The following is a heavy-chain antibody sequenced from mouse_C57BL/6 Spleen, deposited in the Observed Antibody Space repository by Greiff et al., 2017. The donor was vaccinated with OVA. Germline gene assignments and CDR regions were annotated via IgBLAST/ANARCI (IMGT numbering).Heavy chain of an antibody. D-gene: IGHD2-4*01. CDR1: GYTFTSYW. CDR2: IHPSDSDT. V-gene: IGHV1-74*01. Sequence: QVHVKQPGAELVKPGASVKVSCKASGYTFTSYWMHWVKQRPGQGLEWIGRIHPSDSDTNYNQKFKGKATLTVDKSSSTAYMQLSSLTSEDSAVYYCAIDSYDYDQAWFAYWGQGTLVTVSA. CDR3: AIDSYDYDQAWFAY. J-gene: IGHJ3*01.